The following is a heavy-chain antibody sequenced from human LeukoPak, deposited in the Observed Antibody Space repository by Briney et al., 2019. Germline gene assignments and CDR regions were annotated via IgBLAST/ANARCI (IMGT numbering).Heavy chain of an antibody. CDR3: AREGNWGSAWFDP. Sequence: SETLSLTCAVYGGSFSGYYWSWIRQPPGKGLEWIGEINHSGSTNYNPSLKSRVTISVDTSKNQFSLKLSSVTAADTAVYYCAREGNWGSAWFDPWGQGTLVTVSS. D-gene: IGHD7-27*01. CDR1: GGSFSGYY. J-gene: IGHJ5*02. V-gene: IGHV4-34*01. CDR2: INHSGST.